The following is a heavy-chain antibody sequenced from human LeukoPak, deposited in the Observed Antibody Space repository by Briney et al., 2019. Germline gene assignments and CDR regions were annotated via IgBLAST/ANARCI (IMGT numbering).Heavy chain of an antibody. CDR2: ISSSSSTI. CDR1: GFTFSSYS. J-gene: IGHJ3*02. CDR3: AALRGVVVIAFDAFDI. D-gene: IGHD2-21*01. Sequence: GGSLRLSCVASGFTFSSYSMNWVRQAPGKGLEWVSYISSSSSTIYYADSMKGRFTISRDNAKNSLYLQMNSLRAEDTAVYYCAALRGVVVIAFDAFDIWGQGTMVTVSS. V-gene: IGHV3-48*01.